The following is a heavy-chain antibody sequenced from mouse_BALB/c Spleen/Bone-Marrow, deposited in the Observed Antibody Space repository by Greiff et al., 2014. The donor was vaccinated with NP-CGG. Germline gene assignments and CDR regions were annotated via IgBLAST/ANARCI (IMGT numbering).Heavy chain of an antibody. CDR3: VRSGSSSGYFDY. D-gene: IGHD1-1*01. CDR1: GFTFSSFG. V-gene: IGHV5-17*02. CDR2: ISSGSSTI. J-gene: IGHJ2*01. Sequence: EVNLVESGGGLVQPGGSRKLSCAASGFTFSSFGMHWVRQAPEKGLEWVAYISSGSSTIYYGDTVMGRFTISRDNPKNTLFLQVTSLRSEDTATYYCVRSGSSSGYFDYWGQGTTLTVSS.